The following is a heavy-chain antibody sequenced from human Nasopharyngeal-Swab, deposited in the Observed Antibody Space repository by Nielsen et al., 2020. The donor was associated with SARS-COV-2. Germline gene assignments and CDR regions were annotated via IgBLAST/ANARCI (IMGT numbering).Heavy chain of an antibody. J-gene: IGHJ4*02. CDR2: IKSKTDGGTT. CDR3: TALRSYYYDSTDPSGY. V-gene: IGHV3-15*01. D-gene: IGHD3-22*01. Sequence: VRQAPGKGLKWVGRIKSKTDGGTTDYAAPVKGRFTISRDDSKNTLYLQMNSLKTEDTAVYYCTALRSYYYDSTDPSGYWGQGTLVTVSS.